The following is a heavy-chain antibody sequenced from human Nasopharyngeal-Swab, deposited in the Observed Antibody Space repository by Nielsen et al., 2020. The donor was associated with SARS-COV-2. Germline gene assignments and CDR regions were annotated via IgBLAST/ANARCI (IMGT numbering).Heavy chain of an antibody. CDR2: IYSGGST. V-gene: IGHV3-66*01. J-gene: IGHJ4*02. CDR3: ARGCYDSIR. D-gene: IGHD3-22*01. Sequence: GESLKISCAASGFTVSSNYMSWVRQAPGKGLEWVSVIYSGGSTYYADSVKGRFTISRDNSKNTLYLQMNSLRAEDAAVYYCARGCYDSIRWGQGTLVTVSS. CDR1: GFTVSSNY.